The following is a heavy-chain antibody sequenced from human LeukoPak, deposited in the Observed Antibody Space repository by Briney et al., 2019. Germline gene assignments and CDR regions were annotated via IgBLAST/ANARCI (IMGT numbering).Heavy chain of an antibody. CDR2: ITATGDTA. D-gene: IGHD6-19*01. CDR3: AGDRNSDWYSPLDY. V-gene: IGHV3-23*01. Sequence: GGSLRLSCVASGFTFTKCAMNWIRQAPGKGLEWVAIITATGDTAYYADSVKGRFTISRDNSRNTVYMQMDSLRAKDTAIYYCAGDRNSDWYSPLDYWGQGSQVTVSP. CDR1: GFTFTKCA. J-gene: IGHJ4*02.